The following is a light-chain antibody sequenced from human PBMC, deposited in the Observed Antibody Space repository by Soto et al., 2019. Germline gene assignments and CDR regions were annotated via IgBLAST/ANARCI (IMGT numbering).Light chain of an antibody. CDR3: QHYDNLPLT. V-gene: IGKV1-33*01. Sequence: DIQMTQSPSSLSASEGDRVTITCQASQDITNFLTWYQQKPRKAPKLLIYDASTLETGVPSRLSGSGSGIDFNLTISSLQPEDIATYYCQHYDNLPLTFGGGTKVEIK. CDR1: QDITNF. J-gene: IGKJ4*01. CDR2: DAS.